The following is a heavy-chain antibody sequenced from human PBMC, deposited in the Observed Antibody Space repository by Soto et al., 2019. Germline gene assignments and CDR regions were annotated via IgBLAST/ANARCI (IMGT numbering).Heavy chain of an antibody. CDR1: GGSISSSSYY. Sequence: HLLESGPGLVKPSETLSLTCTVSGGSISSSSYYWGWIRQPPGKGLEWIGSIYYSGSTYYNPSLKSRVTISVDTSKNQFSLKLSSVTAADTAVYYCARYPMTTVTTGIDAFDIWGQGTMVTVSS. J-gene: IGHJ3*02. CDR2: IYYSGST. D-gene: IGHD4-17*01. V-gene: IGHV4-39*01. CDR3: ARYPMTTVTTGIDAFDI.